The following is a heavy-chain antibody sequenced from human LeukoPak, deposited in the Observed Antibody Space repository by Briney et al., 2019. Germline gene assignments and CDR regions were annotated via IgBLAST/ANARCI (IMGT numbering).Heavy chain of an antibody. Sequence: PGGSLRLSCAASGFTFSGYGMHWVRQAPGKGLGWVAFIRYDGSNKYYADSVKGRFTISRDNAKNSLYLQMNSLRAEDTAVYYCARDRAAYSSGCHDYWGQGTLVTVSS. CDR3: ARDRAAYSSGCHDY. CDR1: GFTFSGYG. V-gene: IGHV3-30*02. CDR2: IRYDGSNK. J-gene: IGHJ4*02. D-gene: IGHD6-19*01.